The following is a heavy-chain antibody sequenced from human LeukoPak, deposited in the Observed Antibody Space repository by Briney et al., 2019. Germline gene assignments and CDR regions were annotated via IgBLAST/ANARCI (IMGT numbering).Heavy chain of an antibody. J-gene: IGHJ4*02. CDR2: IYSDGRT. CDR1: GFTVSNKY. CDR3: AGSYYDILTGYRYIDY. V-gene: IGHV3-53*01. Sequence: GGSLRLSCAAAGFTVSNKYMTWVRQAPGKGLEWVSLIYSDGRTYYADSVKGRCTISRDNSKNTLYLQMNSLRVEDTAVYYCAGSYYDILTGYRYIDYWGQGTLVTVSS. D-gene: IGHD3-9*01.